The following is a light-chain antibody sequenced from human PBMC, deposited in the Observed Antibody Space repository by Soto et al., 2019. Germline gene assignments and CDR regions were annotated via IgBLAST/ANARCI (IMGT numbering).Light chain of an antibody. J-gene: IGKJ1*01. V-gene: IGKV3-11*01. Sequence: EIVLTQSPATLSSFPGDRVTLSCRASQAVNTRLARYQHKPGQAPRLLIYLASNRAAGVPARFSGSGSGTDFTLIISNVEPEDFAVYYCHQRQSWPRTFGQGTKVDIK. CDR2: LAS. CDR3: HQRQSWPRT. CDR1: QAVNTR.